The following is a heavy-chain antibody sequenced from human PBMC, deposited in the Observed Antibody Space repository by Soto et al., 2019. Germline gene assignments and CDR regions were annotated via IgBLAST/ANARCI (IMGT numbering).Heavy chain of an antibody. J-gene: IGHJ5*02. CDR3: ASPGYSYDQFDP. Sequence: ASVKVSCKASGYTFTSYAMHWVRQAPGQRLEWMGWINAGNGNTKYSQKFQGRVTITRDTSASTAYMELSSMRSEDTAVYYCASPGYSYDQFDPWGQGTLVTVSS. CDR1: GYTFTSYA. CDR2: INAGNGNT. V-gene: IGHV1-3*01. D-gene: IGHD5-18*01.